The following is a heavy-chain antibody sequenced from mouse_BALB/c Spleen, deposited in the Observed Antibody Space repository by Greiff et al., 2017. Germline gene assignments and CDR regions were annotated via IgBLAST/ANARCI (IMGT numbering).Heavy chain of an antibody. D-gene: IGHD2-3*01. CDR1: GYTFTSYY. CDR3: ARSGDGFDY. J-gene: IGHJ2*01. Sequence: QVQLQQSGPELVKPGASVRISCKASGYTFTSYYIHWVKQRPGQGLEWIGWIYPGNVNTKYNEKFKGKATLTADKSSSTAYMQLSSLTSEDSAVYFCARSGDGFDYWGQGTTLTVSS. CDR2: IYPGNVNT. V-gene: IGHV1S56*01.